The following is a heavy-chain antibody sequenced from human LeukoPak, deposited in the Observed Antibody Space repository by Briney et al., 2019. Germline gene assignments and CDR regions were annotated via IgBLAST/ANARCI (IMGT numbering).Heavy chain of an antibody. CDR2: LSSSAAYI. J-gene: IGHJ4*02. CDR3: ARDRLSSGWLTDS. D-gene: IGHD6-19*01. CDR1: GFTLSTYS. Sequence: GGSLRLSCAASGFTLSTYSMNWVRQAPGKGLEWVSSLSSSAAYIYYADSVKGRFTIYSDIAKNSLYLEMNGLRAEDTAVYYCARDRLSSGWLTDSWGQGTLVTVSS. V-gene: IGHV3-21*01.